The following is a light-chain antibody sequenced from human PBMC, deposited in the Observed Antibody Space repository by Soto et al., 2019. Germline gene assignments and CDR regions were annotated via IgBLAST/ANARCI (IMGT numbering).Light chain of an antibody. CDR2: DVS. V-gene: IGLV2-11*01. Sequence: QSALTQPRSVSGSPGQSVTISCSGTDNDVGGYNFVSWYQQHPGKAPKLMVFDVSKRPSGVPGRFSGSKSGTTASLTISGLQAADEADYYCCSFAGSLNFVLGTGTKVTVL. J-gene: IGLJ1*01. CDR3: CSFAGSLNFV. CDR1: DNDVGGYNF.